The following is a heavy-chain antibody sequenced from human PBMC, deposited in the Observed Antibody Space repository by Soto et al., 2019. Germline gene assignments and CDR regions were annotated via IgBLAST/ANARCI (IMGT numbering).Heavy chain of an antibody. Sequence: AASVKVSCKASGGTFSSYAISWVRQAPGQGLEWMGGIIPIFGTANYAQKFQGRVTITADESTSTAYMELSSLRSEDTAVYYCARGLFRYYYYGMDVWGQGTTVTVSS. D-gene: IGHD3-16*01. V-gene: IGHV1-69*13. CDR3: ARGLFRYYYYGMDV. CDR1: GGTFSSYA. J-gene: IGHJ6*02. CDR2: IIPIFGTA.